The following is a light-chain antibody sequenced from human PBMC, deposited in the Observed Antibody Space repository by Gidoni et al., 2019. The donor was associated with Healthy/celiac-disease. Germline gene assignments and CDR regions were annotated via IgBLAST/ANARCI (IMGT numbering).Light chain of an antibody. Sequence: QSVLTQPPSLSAAPGQRVTRPRSGGTSNIGSNFVSWYQQVPGTAPKLLIYDSHRRPSGIPDRLSGSSSGTSATLDITGLQPGDEADYYCATWDDNLRAVVFGGGTRLTVL. J-gene: IGLJ2*01. CDR1: TSNIGSNF. CDR2: DSH. CDR3: ATWDDNLRAVV. V-gene: IGLV1-51*01.